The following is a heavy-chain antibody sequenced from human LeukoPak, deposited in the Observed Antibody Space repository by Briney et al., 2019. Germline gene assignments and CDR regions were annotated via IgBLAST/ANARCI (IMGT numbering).Heavy chain of an antibody. Sequence: GGSLRLSCAASGFRFNNFWMTWVRQSPEKGLEWVGNINRDGSAKYYLDSVKGRFTISRDNAKNVLFLQMNNLRAEDTAFYYCARGEWDLRDWGQGTLVIVSS. V-gene: IGHV3-7*03. D-gene: IGHD1-26*01. CDR1: GFRFNNFW. J-gene: IGHJ4*02. CDR2: INRDGSAK. CDR3: ARGEWDLRD.